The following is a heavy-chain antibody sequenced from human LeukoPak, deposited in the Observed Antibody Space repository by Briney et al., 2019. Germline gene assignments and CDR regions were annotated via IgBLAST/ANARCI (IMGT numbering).Heavy chain of an antibody. Sequence: SETLSLTCTVSGGSISSYYWSWIRQPPGKGLEWIGYIYYSGSTNYNPSLKSRVTISVDTSKNQFSLKPSSVTAADTAVYYCARDLAPGNSSYYYYYMDVWGKGTTVTVSS. CDR1: GGSISSYY. V-gene: IGHV4-59*01. D-gene: IGHD6-13*01. CDR3: ARDLAPGNSSYYYYYMDV. J-gene: IGHJ6*03. CDR2: IYYSGST.